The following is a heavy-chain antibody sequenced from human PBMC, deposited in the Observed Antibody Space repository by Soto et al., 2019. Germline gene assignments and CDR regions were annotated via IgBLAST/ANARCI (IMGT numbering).Heavy chain of an antibody. CDR2: IYHSGST. V-gene: IGHV4-4*02. D-gene: IGHD2-2*01. J-gene: IGHJ2*01. CDR1: GGSISSSNW. CDR3: ARVVRAIVVVPAAIFDL. Sequence: QVQLQESGPGLVKPSGTLSLTCAVSGGSISSSNWWSWVRQPPGKGLEWIGEIYHSGSTNYNPSLKSRVTISVDKSKNQFSLKLSFVAAADTAVYYCARVVRAIVVVPAAIFDLWGRGTLVTVSS.